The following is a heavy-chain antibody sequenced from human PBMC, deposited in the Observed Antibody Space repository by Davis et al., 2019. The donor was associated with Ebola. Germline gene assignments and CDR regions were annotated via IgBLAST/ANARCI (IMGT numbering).Heavy chain of an antibody. V-gene: IGHV4-59*01. CDR2: MFNGGST. CDR1: GGSISNYY. CDR3: ARGTGLVSDY. Sequence: MPSETLSLTCTVPGGSISNYYWTWIRQPPGKGLEWIGYMFNGGSTNYNPSLKSRVTISLDTSKNQFSLMLTSVTAADTAVYYCARGTGLVSDYWGQGTLVTVSS. J-gene: IGHJ4*02. D-gene: IGHD3/OR15-3a*01.